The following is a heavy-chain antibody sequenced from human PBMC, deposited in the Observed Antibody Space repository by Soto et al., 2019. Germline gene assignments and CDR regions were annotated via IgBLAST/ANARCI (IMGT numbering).Heavy chain of an antibody. D-gene: IGHD5-12*01. CDR1: GFTFSNYD. CDR3: ARSARWLQSRYFDL. J-gene: IGHJ2*01. CDR2: IDIAGDT. V-gene: IGHV3-13*01. Sequence: ESGGGLVQPGGSLRLSCAASGFTFSNYDMHWVRQATGKGLEWVSAIDIAGDTYYPDSVKGRFTISRESAKNSLYLQMNSLRAGDTAVYYCARSARWLQSRYFDLWGRGTLVSVSS.